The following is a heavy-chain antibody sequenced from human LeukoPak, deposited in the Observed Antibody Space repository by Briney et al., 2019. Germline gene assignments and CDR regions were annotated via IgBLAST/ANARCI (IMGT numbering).Heavy chain of an antibody. J-gene: IGHJ1*01. CDR1: GFTFSSYE. D-gene: IGHD3-22*01. Sequence: SGGSLRLSCAASGFTFSSYEMNWVRQAPGKGLEWVSYISSSGSTIYYADSVKGRFTISRDNAKNSLYLQMNSLRAEDTAVYYCARGQWLLPEPGQHWGQGTLVTVSS. CDR3: ARGQWLLPEPGQH. CDR2: ISSSGSTI. V-gene: IGHV3-48*03.